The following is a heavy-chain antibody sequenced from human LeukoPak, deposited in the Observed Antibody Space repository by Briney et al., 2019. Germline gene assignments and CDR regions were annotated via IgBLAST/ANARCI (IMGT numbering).Heavy chain of an antibody. D-gene: IGHD3-16*02. V-gene: IGHV3-21*01. CDR2: ISSSSSYI. Sequence: GGSLRLSCAASGFTFSSYSMTWVRQAPGKGLEWVSSISSSSSYIYYADSVKGRFTISRDNAKNSLYLQMNSLRAEGTAVYYCATGGITFGGVIVYWGQGTLVTVSS. CDR1: GFTFSSYS. CDR3: ATGGITFGGVIVY. J-gene: IGHJ4*02.